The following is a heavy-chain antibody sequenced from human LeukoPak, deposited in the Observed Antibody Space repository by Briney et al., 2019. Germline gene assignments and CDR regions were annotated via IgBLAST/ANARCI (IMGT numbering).Heavy chain of an antibody. V-gene: IGHV1-46*04. Sequence: ASVTVSCKASGYTFINYYIHWVRQAPGQGLEWMGIINPSGASTSYAQKLQGRVTMTRDTSTSTVYMELSSLRSEDTAVYYCARDRAMISTSCYCGMDVWGQGTTVTVSS. CDR2: INPSGAST. CDR3: ARDRAMISTSCYCGMDV. J-gene: IGHJ6*02. D-gene: IGHD2-2*01. CDR1: GYTFINYY.